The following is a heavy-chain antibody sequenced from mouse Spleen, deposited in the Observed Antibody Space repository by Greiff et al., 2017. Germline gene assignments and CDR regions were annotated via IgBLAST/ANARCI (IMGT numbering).Heavy chain of an antibody. CDR2: IDPEDGDT. CDR3: TIIVYCNYSAWFAY. D-gene: IGHD2-1*01. J-gene: IGHJ3*01. CDR1: GFNIKDDY. V-gene: IGHV14-4*01. Sequence: EVKLVESGAELVRPGASVKLSCTASGFNIKDDYMHWVKQRPEQGLEWIGWIDPEDGDTEYASKFQGKATITADTSSNTAYLQLSSLTSEDTAVYYCTIIVYCNYSAWFAYWGQGTLVTVSA.